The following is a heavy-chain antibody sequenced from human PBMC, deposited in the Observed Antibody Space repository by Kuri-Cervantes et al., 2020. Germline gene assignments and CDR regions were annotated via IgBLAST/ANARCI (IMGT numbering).Heavy chain of an antibody. CDR2: ISGSGSTI. V-gene: IGHV3-48*02. CDR1: GFTFRSYW. Sequence: ETLSLTCAASGFTFRSYWMSWVRQAPGKGLEWVSYISGSGSTIDYAASVRGRFTISRDNAKNSLYLQMNSLSDEDTAVYYCARGGQLWGRFDYWGQGTLVTVSS. J-gene: IGHJ4*02. CDR3: ARGGQLWGRFDY. D-gene: IGHD5-18*01.